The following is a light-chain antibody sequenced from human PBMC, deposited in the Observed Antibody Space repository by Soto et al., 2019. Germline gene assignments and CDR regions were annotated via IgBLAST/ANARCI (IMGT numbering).Light chain of an antibody. CDR2: LGS. CDR3: MQCLQTPYT. CDR1: QSLLHTNGYNY. Sequence: DIVMTQSPLSLPVTPGEPASISCRSSQSLLHTNGYNYLDWFLQKPGQSPQLLIYLGSNRASGVPDRFSGSGSGTDFTLKISSVEAEDIEVYYCMQCLQTPYTFGQGTKLESK. J-gene: IGKJ2*01. V-gene: IGKV2-28*01.